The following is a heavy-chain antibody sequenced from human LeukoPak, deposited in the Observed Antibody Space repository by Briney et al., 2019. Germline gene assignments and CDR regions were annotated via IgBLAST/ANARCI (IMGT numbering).Heavy chain of an antibody. V-gene: IGHV1-2*02. CDR1: GYTFTGYY. D-gene: IGHD6-6*01. Sequence: ASVKVSCKASGYTFTGYYMHWVRQAPGQGLEWMGWINPNSGGTNYAQKFQGRVTMTRDTSISTAYMELSRLRSDDTAVYYCARAGIAARLCWFDPWGQGTLVTVSS. J-gene: IGHJ5*02. CDR2: INPNSGGT. CDR3: ARAGIAARLCWFDP.